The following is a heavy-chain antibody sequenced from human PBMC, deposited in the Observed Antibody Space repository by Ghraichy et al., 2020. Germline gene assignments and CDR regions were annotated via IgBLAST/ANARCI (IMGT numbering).Heavy chain of an antibody. J-gene: IGHJ6*02. CDR1: GFTFSSYS. CDR2: ISSSSSYI. V-gene: IGHV3-21*01. CDR3: ARDLDTAMVTPYYYYGMDV. Sequence: GGSLRLSCAASGFTFSSYSMNWVRQAPGKGLEWVSSISSSSSYIYYADSVKGRFTISRDNAKNSLYLQMNSLRAEDTAVYYCARDLDTAMVTPYYYYGMDVWSQGTTVTVS. D-gene: IGHD5-18*01.